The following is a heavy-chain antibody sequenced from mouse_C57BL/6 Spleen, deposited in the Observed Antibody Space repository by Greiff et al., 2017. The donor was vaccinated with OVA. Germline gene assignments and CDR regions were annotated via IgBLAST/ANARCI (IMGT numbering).Heavy chain of an antibody. CDR2: IYPKSGST. CDR3: AREGYGRGSECDFDY. J-gene: IGHJ2*01. CDR1: GYTFTSYW. Sequence: HVQLQQSGAELVKPGASVKLSCKASGYTFTSYWMHWVKQRPGQGLEWIGLIYPKSGSTNYNEKFKSKATLTADKSSSTAYMQLSSLTSEDSAVYDCAREGYGRGSECDFDYWGQGTTLTVSS. V-gene: IGHV1-64*01. D-gene: IGHD1-1*01.